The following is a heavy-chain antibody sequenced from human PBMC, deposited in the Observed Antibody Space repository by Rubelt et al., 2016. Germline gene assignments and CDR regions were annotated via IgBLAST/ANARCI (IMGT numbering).Heavy chain of an antibody. V-gene: IGHV4-39*07. CDR2: IYYTGST. J-gene: IGHJ4*02. D-gene: IGHD2-15*01. CDR1: GGSISSSSFY. CDR3: ARGRESQLRGYCYSGSCGFDF. Sequence: QLQLQESGPGLVKPSETLSLTCTVSGGSISSSSFYWAWIRQPPGKGLEWIGSIYYTGSTYFNPSLKSRVTISVDMSKNQVSLKLSSVTAADTAVEYCARGRESQLRGYCYSGSCGFDFWGQGTLVTVSS.